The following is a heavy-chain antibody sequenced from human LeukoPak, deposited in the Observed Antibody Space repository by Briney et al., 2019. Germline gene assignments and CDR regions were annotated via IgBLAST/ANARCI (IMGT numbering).Heavy chain of an antibody. Sequence: GGSLRLSCAASGFTVSSNYMSWVRQAPGKGLEWVSIIYSDGSTYYADSVKGRFTISRDNSKNTLYLQMDSLRADDTAVYFCARDSIRQQLYYFDYWGRGTLVTVSS. CDR1: GFTVSSNY. CDR2: IYSDGST. D-gene: IGHD6-13*01. CDR3: ARDSIRQQLYYFDY. V-gene: IGHV3-66*01. J-gene: IGHJ4*02.